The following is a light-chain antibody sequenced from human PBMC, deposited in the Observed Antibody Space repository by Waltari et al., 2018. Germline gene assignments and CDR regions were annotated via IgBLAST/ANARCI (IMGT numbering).Light chain of an antibody. CDR1: QTIGNY. V-gene: IGKV1-5*03. J-gene: IGKJ1*01. CDR2: KAS. CDR3: QQFETYPWT. Sequence: DIQMTQSPSTLSASVGDRVTITCRASQTIGNYLAWYQQKPGRAPKLLMYKASSLEGGVPSRFTGCGSGTEFTLTISSLQPDDFATYYCQQFETYPWTFGQGTKVEIK.